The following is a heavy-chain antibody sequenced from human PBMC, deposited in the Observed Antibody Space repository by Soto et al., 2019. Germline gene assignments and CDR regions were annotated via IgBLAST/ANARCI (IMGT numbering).Heavy chain of an antibody. CDR1: GFTFDDYA. Sequence: GGSLRLSCAASGFTFDDYAMHWVRQAPGKGLEWVSLISGYGGSTYYADSVKGRFTISRDNSKTSLYLQMNSLRTEDTALYYCAKAYSDYYYYGIDVWGQGTTVTVSS. V-gene: IGHV3-43*02. CDR2: ISGYGGST. CDR3: AKAYSDYYYYGIDV. D-gene: IGHD4-4*01. J-gene: IGHJ6*02.